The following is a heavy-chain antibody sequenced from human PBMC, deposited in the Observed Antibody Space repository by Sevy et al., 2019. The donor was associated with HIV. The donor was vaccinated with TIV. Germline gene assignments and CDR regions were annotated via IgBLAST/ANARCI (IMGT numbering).Heavy chain of an antibody. CDR1: GFTFNNAW. Sequence: GGSLRLSCAVSGFTFNNAWMNWVRQAPGTGLQWVGLIKSKIDGETTDYAAPVKGRFTISRDDSKNTLHLQMNSLKIEDTAVYYCATAPGYYDSAPFDYWGPGTLVTVSS. V-gene: IGHV3-15*01. CDR2: IKSKIDGETT. D-gene: IGHD3-22*01. J-gene: IGHJ4*02. CDR3: ATAPGYYDSAPFDY.